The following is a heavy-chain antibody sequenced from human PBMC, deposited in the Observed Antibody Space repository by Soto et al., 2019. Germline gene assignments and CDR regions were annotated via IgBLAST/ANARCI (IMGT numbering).Heavy chain of an antibody. V-gene: IGHV3-23*01. CDR2: ISAGGDGT. CDR3: ADGGRYPYY. J-gene: IGHJ4*02. D-gene: IGHD1-26*01. Sequence: PGGSLRLSCAASGFSFRSYAMGWVRQAPGKGLNWVSSISAGGDGTYYADSVKGRFTISRDNSKNTVYLQMTSLRADDTAVYYCADGGRYPYYWGPGTLVTVS. CDR1: GFSFRSYA.